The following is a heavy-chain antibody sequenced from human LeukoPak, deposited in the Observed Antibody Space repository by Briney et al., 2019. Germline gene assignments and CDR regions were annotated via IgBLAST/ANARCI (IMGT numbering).Heavy chain of an antibody. J-gene: IGHJ6*03. CDR2: INPNTGGT. CDR3: ARSDQFPYYMDV. Sequence: WASVKVSCKASGYIFTGYYMHWVRQAPGQGLEWMGWINPNTGGTNYAQKFQGRVTMTRDTSISTAYMELSRLRSDDTAVYYCARSDQFPYYMDVWGKGTTVTVSS. CDR1: GYIFTGYY. V-gene: IGHV1-2*02. D-gene: IGHD2-2*01.